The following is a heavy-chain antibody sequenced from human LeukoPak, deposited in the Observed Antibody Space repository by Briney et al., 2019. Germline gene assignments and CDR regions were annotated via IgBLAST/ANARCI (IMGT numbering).Heavy chain of an antibody. CDR1: GGTFSSYA. CDR2: IIPIFGTA. Sequence: SVNVSCKASGGTFSSYAISWVRQAPGQGLEWMGGIIPIFGTANHAQKFQGRVTITADESTSTAYMELSSLRSEDTAVYYCVSHDSSGRDYWGQGTLVTVSS. J-gene: IGHJ4*02. CDR3: VSHDSSGRDY. D-gene: IGHD3-22*01. V-gene: IGHV1-69*13.